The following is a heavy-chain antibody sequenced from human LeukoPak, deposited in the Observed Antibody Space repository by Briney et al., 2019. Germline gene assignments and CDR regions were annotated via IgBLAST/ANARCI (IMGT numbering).Heavy chain of an antibody. CDR3: ARVGTVVTFAFDI. V-gene: IGHV1-46*03. J-gene: IGHJ3*02. Sequence: SVKVSCKASGYTLPSYYMHWVRQAPGQEGEWMGIINPSGGSTSYAQKFQGRVTMTRDTSTSTVYMELSSLRSEDTAVYYCARVGTVVTFAFDIWGQGTMVTVSS. D-gene: IGHD4-23*01. CDR1: GYTLPSYY. CDR2: INPSGGST.